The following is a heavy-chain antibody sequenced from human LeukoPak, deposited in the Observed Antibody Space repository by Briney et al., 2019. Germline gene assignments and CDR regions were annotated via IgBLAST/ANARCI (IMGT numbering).Heavy chain of an antibody. Sequence: GSLRLSCAASGFTVSSNYMSWIRQPPGKGLEWIGYIYYSGSTNYNPSLKSRVTISVDTSKNQFSLKLSSVTAADTAVYYCARHYGLESGADYWGQGTLVTVSS. CDR3: ARHYGLESGADY. D-gene: IGHD4-17*01. V-gene: IGHV4-59*08. CDR1: GFTVSSNY. J-gene: IGHJ4*02. CDR2: IYYSGST.